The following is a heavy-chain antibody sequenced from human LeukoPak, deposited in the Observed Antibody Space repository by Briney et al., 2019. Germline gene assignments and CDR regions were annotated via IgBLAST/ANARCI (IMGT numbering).Heavy chain of an antibody. CDR2: IYNSGST. J-gene: IGHJ4*02. V-gene: IGHV4-4*09. D-gene: IGHD3-9*01. CDR1: GGSIKNYY. CDR3: ARLLDLRDFDY. Sequence: SETLSLTCTVSGGSIKNYYWSWIRQSPGKGLEWIGYIYNSGSTNYNPSLHRRVTISIDTSKNQFSLKLSSLTAADTAVYYCARLLDLRDFDYWGQGTLVTVSS.